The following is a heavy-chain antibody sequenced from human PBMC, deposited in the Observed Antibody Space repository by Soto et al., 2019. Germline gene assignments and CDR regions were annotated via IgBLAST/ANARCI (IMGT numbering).Heavy chain of an antibody. CDR3: ARQRTTVVTQAYFDH. CDR1: GGSISSSSYY. CDR2: IYYSGST. Sequence: SETLSLTCIVSGGSISSSSYYWGWIRQPPGKGLEWIGSIYYSGSTYYNPSLKSRVTISVDTSKNQFSLKLSSVTAADAAVYYCARQRTTVVTQAYFDHWGQGTLVTVSS. D-gene: IGHD4-17*01. J-gene: IGHJ4*02. V-gene: IGHV4-39*01.